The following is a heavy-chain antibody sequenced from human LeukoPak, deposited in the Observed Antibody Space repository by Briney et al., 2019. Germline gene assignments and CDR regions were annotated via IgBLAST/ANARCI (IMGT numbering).Heavy chain of an antibody. D-gene: IGHD6-6*01. CDR2: VSGSGDAT. CDR1: GFTFSSYG. J-gene: IGHJ5*01. V-gene: IGHV3-23*01. Sequence: GGSLRLSCAASGFTFSSYGMSWVRQAPVKRLEWVSAVSGSGDATYYADSVKGRFTISRDNSENTLYLQMDSLRAEDTAVYYCAKLRVLSSSSENNWFDSWGQGTLVTVYS. CDR3: AKLRVLSSSSENNWFDS.